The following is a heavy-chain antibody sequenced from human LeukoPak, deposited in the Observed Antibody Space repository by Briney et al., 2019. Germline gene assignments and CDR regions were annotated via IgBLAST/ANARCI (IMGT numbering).Heavy chain of an antibody. Sequence: SETLSLTCAVYGGSFSGYYWSWIRQPPGKGLEWIGEINHSGSTNYNPSLKSQVTISVDTSKNQFSLKLSSVTAADTAVYYCARGGSNYYGSGSYRRNWFDPWGQGTLVTVSS. V-gene: IGHV4-34*01. D-gene: IGHD3-10*01. CDR3: ARGGSNYYGSGSYRRNWFDP. CDR1: GGSFSGYY. CDR2: INHSGST. J-gene: IGHJ5*02.